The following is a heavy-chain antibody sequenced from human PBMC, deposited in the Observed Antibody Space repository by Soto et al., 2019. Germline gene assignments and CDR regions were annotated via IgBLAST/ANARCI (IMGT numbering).Heavy chain of an antibody. CDR3: ARSPITMIAGYGMDV. Sequence: SETLSLTCTVSGGSISSGGYYWSWIRQHPGKGLEWIGYIYYSGSTYYNPSLKSRVTISVDTSKNQFSLKLSSVTAADTAVYYCARSPITMIAGYGMDVWGHGTTATVSS. D-gene: IGHD3-22*01. CDR1: GGSISSGGYY. CDR2: IYYSGST. J-gene: IGHJ6*02. V-gene: IGHV4-31*03.